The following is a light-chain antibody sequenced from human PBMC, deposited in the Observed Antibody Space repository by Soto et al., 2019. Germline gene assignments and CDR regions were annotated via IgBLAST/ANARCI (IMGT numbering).Light chain of an antibody. CDR3: QQYNNWPPWT. CDR2: GAS. J-gene: IGKJ1*01. Sequence: ILMTQSPATLSMSPGEKATLSCWASQSVSSNLAWYQQKPGQAPRLLIYGASTRATGIPARFSGSGSGTEFTLTISGLQSEDFAVYYCQQYNNWPPWTFGQGTKVEIK. V-gene: IGKV3-15*01. CDR1: QSVSSN.